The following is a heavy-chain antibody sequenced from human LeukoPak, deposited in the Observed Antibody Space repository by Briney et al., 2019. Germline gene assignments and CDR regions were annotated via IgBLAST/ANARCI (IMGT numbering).Heavy chain of an antibody. CDR1: GFTFSSYG. CDR2: ISGSGGST. V-gene: IGHV3-23*01. Sequence: PGGSLRLSCAASGFTFSSYGMSWVRQAPGKGLEWVSAISGSGGSTYYADSVRGRFTVSRDNSKNTLYLQMNSLRPEDTAVYYCAKVLGEYSIRSKPLDTWGQGTLVTVSS. CDR3: AKVLGEYSIRSKPLDT. D-gene: IGHD6-13*01. J-gene: IGHJ5*02.